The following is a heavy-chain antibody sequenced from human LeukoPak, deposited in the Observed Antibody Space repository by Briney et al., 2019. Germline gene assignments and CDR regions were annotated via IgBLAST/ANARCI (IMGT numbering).Heavy chain of an antibody. J-gene: IGHJ4*01. CDR3: TTEVVVTSYFDF. CDR2: IKRKTHGGTT. CDR1: GFGFSGAW. Sequence: SGGSLRLSCAASGFGFSGAWMSWVRQAPGKGLEWVGRIKRKTHGGTTQYGAPVKGRFAISRDDSQNTLYLQMNSLTTEDTGVYFCTTEVVVTSYFDFWGHGALVTVSS. V-gene: IGHV3-15*05. D-gene: IGHD2-21*02.